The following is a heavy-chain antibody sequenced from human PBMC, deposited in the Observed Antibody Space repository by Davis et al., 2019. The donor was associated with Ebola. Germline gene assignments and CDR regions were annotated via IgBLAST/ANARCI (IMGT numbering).Heavy chain of an antibody. CDR3: AREGYCSGGACYFFDY. Sequence: ASVKVSCKASGYNITNYGISWVRQAPGQGLEWMGWINPNSGGTNYAQKFQGRVTMTRDTSIRTAYMELSGLRSDDTAVYYCAREGYCSGGACYFFDYWGQGALVTVSS. CDR2: INPNSGGT. D-gene: IGHD2-15*01. CDR1: GYNITNYG. V-gene: IGHV1-2*02. J-gene: IGHJ4*02.